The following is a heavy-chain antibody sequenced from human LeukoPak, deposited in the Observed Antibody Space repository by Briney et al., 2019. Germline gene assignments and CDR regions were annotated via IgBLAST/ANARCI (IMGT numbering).Heavy chain of an antibody. CDR2: IYTSGST. J-gene: IGHJ5*02. CDR3: ARDLFGGYGDSYNWFDP. D-gene: IGHD4-17*01. V-gene: IGHV4-4*07. Sequence: SETLSLTCTVSGYSISSGYYWGWIRQPAGKGLEWIGRIYTSGSTNYNPSLKSRVTMSVDTSKNQFSLKLSSVTAADTAVYYCARDLFGGYGDSYNWFDPWGQGTLVTVSS. CDR1: GYSISSGYY.